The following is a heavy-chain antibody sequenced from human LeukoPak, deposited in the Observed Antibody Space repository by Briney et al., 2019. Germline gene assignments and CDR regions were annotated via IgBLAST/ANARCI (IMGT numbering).Heavy chain of an antibody. D-gene: IGHD3-22*01. V-gene: IGHV3-74*01. CDR2: IKSDGSYT. J-gene: IGHJ4*02. CDR1: GFTFSSYW. CDR3: ARASDSSGYAHDY. Sequence: GGSLRLSCAASGFTFSSYWMHWVRHAPGKGLVWVSRIKSDGSYTSYADSVKGRFTISRDNAKNTLYLQMNSLRAEDTAVYYCARASDSSGYAHDYWGQGPLVSVSS.